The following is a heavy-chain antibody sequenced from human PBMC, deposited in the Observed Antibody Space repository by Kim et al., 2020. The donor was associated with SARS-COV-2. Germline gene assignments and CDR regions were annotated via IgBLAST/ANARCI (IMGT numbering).Heavy chain of an antibody. V-gene: IGHV4-34*01. Sequence: SETLSLTCAVYGGSFSGYYWSWIRQPPGKGLEWIGEINHSGSTNYNPSLKSRVTISVDTSKNQFSLKLSSVTAADTAVYYCARGRPVTTFYYYYGMDVWGQGTTVTVSS. CDR3: ARGRPVTTFYYYYGMDV. CDR2: INHSGST. J-gene: IGHJ6*02. D-gene: IGHD4-17*01. CDR1: GGSFSGYY.